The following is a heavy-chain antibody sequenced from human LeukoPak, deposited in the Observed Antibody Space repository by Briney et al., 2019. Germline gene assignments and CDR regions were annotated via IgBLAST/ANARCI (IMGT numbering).Heavy chain of an antibody. CDR1: GGSFSGYY. CDR2: INHSGST. CDR3: ARGGGSGSYCWFDP. V-gene: IGHV4-34*01. D-gene: IGHD1-26*01. Sequence: SETLSLTCAVYGGSFSGYYWSWIRQPPGKGLEWIGEINHSGSTNYNPSLKSRVTISVGTSKNQFSLKLSSVTAADTAVYYCARGGGSGSYCWFDPWGQGTLVTVSS. J-gene: IGHJ5*02.